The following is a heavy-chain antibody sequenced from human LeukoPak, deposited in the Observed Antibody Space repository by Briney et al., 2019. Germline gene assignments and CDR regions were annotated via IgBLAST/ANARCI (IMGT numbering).Heavy chain of an antibody. Sequence: PGGSLRLSCAASGFTFSSYSMTWVRQAPGKGLEWVSSISGSSSYIFDADSVKGRFTISRDNAKNLVYLQMNSLRAEDTAVYYCARVSQEYQLLYGPYFDYWGQGTLVTVSS. CDR3: ARVSQEYQLLYGPYFDY. CDR1: GFTFSSYS. J-gene: IGHJ4*02. CDR2: ISGSSSYI. D-gene: IGHD2-2*02. V-gene: IGHV3-21*04.